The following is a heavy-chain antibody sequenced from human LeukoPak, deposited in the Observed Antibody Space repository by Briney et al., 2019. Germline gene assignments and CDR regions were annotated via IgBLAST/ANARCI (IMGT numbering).Heavy chain of an antibody. Sequence: PGGSLRLSCAASGFTFSSYGMHWVRQAPGKGLEWVAFIRYDGSNKYYADSVKGRFTISRDNSKNTLYLQMNSLRAEDTAVYYCAKVLYYDILTGRVRDYWGQGTLVTASS. CDR2: IRYDGSNK. J-gene: IGHJ4*02. CDR3: AKVLYYDILTGRVRDY. D-gene: IGHD3-9*01. V-gene: IGHV3-30*02. CDR1: GFTFSSYG.